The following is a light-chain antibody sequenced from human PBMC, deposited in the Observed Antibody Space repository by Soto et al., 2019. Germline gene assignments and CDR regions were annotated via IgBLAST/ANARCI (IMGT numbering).Light chain of an antibody. CDR1: QSISSNF. CDR2: GAS. J-gene: IGKJ1*01. V-gene: IGKV3-20*01. Sequence: EIVLTQSPGTLSLSPRERATLSCRASQSISSNFLAWYQHKPGQAPRLLIYGASSRATGIPDRFSGSGSGTDFTLTISRLEPEDFAVYYCLQYGSTPRTFGQGTNVEIK. CDR3: LQYGSTPRT.